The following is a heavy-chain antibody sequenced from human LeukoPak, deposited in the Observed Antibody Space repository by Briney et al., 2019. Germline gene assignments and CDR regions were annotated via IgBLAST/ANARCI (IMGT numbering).Heavy chain of an antibody. J-gene: IGHJ4*02. V-gene: IGHV3-30*02. Sequence: PGGSLRLSCAASGFTFSSYGMHWVRQASGKGLEWVAFIRYDGNNKYYADSVKGRFTISRDNSKNTLYLQMNSLRADDTAVYYCAPPIASSISADYWGQGTLVTVSS. CDR3: APPIASSISADY. CDR1: GFTFSSYG. CDR2: IRYDGNNK. D-gene: IGHD6-6*01.